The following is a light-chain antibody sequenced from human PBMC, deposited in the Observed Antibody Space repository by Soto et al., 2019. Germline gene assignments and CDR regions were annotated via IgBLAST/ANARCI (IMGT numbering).Light chain of an antibody. CDR1: QGIKKY. V-gene: IGKV1-27*01. Sequence: DIQMTQSPSSLSASLGDRVTITCRASQGIKKYVAWYQQKPGKVPKLLIYAASSLQSGVPSRFSGSGSGTAFTLTISSLQPEDVATYYCQKYDTVPWAFGQGTKVDIK. CDR3: QKYDTVPWA. J-gene: IGKJ1*01. CDR2: AAS.